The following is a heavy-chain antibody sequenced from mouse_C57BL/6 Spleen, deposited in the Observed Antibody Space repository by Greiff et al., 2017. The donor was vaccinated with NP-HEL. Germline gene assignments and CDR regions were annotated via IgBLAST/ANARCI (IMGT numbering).Heavy chain of an antibody. CDR1: GFSFNTYA. CDR2: IRSKSNNYAT. CDR3: VGGRYDGYFDV. Sequence: DAGGGLVQPKGSLKLSCAASGFSFNTYAMNWVRQAPGKGLEWVAGIRSKSNNYATYYADSVKERFTISRDDSESMLYLQMNNLKTEDTAMYYCVGGRYDGYFDVWGTGTTVTVSS. D-gene: IGHD2-14*01. V-gene: IGHV10-1*01. J-gene: IGHJ1*03.